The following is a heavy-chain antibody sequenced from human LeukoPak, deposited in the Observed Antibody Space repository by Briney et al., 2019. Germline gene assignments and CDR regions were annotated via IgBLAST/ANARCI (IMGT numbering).Heavy chain of an antibody. Sequence: ASVKVSCKTSGYTFTNLDINWLRQAPGQGLEWMGWMSPNSGDTGYAQKFQGRVSMTRDIFKSTAYMELSSLRSEDTAIYYCASNPPNAGDFYYWGLGTLVTVSS. V-gene: IGHV1-8*01. D-gene: IGHD1-1*01. CDR1: GYTFTNLD. J-gene: IGHJ4*02. CDR3: ASNPPNAGDFYY. CDR2: MSPNSGDT.